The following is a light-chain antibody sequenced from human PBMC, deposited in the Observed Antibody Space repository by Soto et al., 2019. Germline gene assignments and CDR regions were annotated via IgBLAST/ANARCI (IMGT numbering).Light chain of an antibody. CDR2: GTS. J-gene: IGKJ1*01. CDR1: QSVSSN. V-gene: IGKV3-20*01. Sequence: ERVMTQSPATLSVSPWERATLXCRASQSVSSNLAWYQQKPGQAPRLLIYGTSSRATGIPDRFIGSGSGTDFTLTISRLEPEDFAVYYCQQYGTSPRTFGHGTKVDIK. CDR3: QQYGTSPRT.